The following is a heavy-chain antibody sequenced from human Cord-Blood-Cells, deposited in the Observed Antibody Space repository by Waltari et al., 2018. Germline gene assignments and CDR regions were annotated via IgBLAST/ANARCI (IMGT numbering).Heavy chain of an antibody. CDR2: IYSGGST. D-gene: IGHD6-13*01. V-gene: IGHV3-53*01. CDR1: GFTVRTNT. CDR3: ARDRDSSSWYDY. Sequence: EVQLVESGGGLIQPGGSLRLSCQAPGFTVRTNTMRWVRQAPGKGLEWVSVIYSGGSTYYADSVKGRFTISRDNSKNTLYLQMNSLRAEDTAVYYCARDRDSSSWYDYWGQGTLVTVSS. J-gene: IGHJ4*02.